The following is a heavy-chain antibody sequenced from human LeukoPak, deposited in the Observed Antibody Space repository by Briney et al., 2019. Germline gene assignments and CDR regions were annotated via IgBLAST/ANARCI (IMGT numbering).Heavy chain of an antibody. J-gene: IGHJ4*02. V-gene: IGHV1-2*02. CDR2: INPNSGGT. CDR3: AAHRYSGSFLFDY. CDR1: GYTFTGYY. Sequence: ASVKVSCKASGYTFTGYYMHWVRQAPGQGLEWMGWINPNSGGTNYAQKFQGRVTMTRDTSISTAYMELSRLRSDDTAVYYCAAHRYSGSFLFDYWGRGTLVTVSS. D-gene: IGHD1-26*01.